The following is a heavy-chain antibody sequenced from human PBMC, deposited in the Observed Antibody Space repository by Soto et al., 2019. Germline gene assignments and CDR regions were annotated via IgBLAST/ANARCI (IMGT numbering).Heavy chain of an antibody. CDR3: VRGGKTAGGFDV. CDR1: GFTLSDYG. D-gene: IGHD2-15*01. Sequence: QVQLVESGGGAVQPGRSLRLSCEASGFTLSDYGMHWVRQAPDKGLEWVAVIWSDGNRKYYADSVKGRFTISRDNPDTTLFLEMNSLTADDTAVYYCVRGGKTAGGFDVWGQGTMVTVSS. J-gene: IGHJ3*01. V-gene: IGHV3-33*01. CDR2: IWSDGNRK.